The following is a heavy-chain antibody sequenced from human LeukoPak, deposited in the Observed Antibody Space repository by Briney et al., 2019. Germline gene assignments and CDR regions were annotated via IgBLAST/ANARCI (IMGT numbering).Heavy chain of an antibody. V-gene: IGHV3-7*04. CDR2: IKQDGSEK. Sequence: GGSLRLSCAASGVMFPSYLMTWGRQGPGKGLEWVANIKQDGSEKYYVDSVKGRFTISRDNAKNSVYLQMNSLRAEGTAVYYCARRHHFGFLDSWGQGTLVTVSS. CDR1: GVMFPSYL. D-gene: IGHD3-10*01. CDR3: ARRHHFGFLDS. J-gene: IGHJ4*02.